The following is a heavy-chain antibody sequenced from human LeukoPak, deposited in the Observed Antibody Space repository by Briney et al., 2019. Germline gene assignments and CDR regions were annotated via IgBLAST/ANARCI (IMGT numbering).Heavy chain of an antibody. V-gene: IGHV3-21*01. Sequence: PGGSLRLSCAASGFTFSSYSMNWVRQAPGKGLEWVSSISSSSSYIYYADSVKGRFTISGDNAKNTLYLQMNSLRAEDTAVYYCAKTGVTVYYFDYWGQGTLVTVSS. D-gene: IGHD2-21*02. CDR3: AKTGVTVYYFDY. CDR2: ISSSSSYI. J-gene: IGHJ4*02. CDR1: GFTFSSYS.